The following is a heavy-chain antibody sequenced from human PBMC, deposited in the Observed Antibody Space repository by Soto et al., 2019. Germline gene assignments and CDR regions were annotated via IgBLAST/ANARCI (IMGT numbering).Heavy chain of an antibody. CDR3: ARDRRSGRWKTDGMDV. J-gene: IGHJ6*02. D-gene: IGHD6-19*01. V-gene: IGHV3-33*01. CDR1: GFTFSSYG. Sequence: PGGSLRLSCAASGFTFSSYGMHWVRQAPGKGLEWVAVIWYDGSNKYYADSVKGRFTVSRDNSKNTLYLQMNSLRAEDTAVYYCARDRRSGRWKTDGMDVWGQGTTVTVSS. CDR2: IWYDGSNK.